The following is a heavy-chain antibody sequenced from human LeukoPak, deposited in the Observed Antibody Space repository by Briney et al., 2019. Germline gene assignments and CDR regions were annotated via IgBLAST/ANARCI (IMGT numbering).Heavy chain of an antibody. CDR3: ARGRRVDAAMLSD. D-gene: IGHD5-18*01. V-gene: IGHV4-59*01. Sequence: SETLSLTCSVSNGSISSYYWSWIRQPPGKGLEWIGYIYYSGSANYNPSLKSRVTISVDTSKSQLSLKLSSVTAADTAVYYCARGRRVDAAMLSDWGQGTLVTVSS. CDR1: NGSISSYY. J-gene: IGHJ4*02. CDR2: IYYSGSA.